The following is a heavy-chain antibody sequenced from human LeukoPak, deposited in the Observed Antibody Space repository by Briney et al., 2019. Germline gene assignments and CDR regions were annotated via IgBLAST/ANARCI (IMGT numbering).Heavy chain of an antibody. V-gene: IGHV3-73*01. CDR2: IRSKANSYST. CDR1: GFTFSGSA. D-gene: IGHD1-14*01. Sequence: GGSLRLSCAASGFTFSGSAMHWVRQASGKGLEWVARIRSKANSYSTAYAASVKGRFSNNRDDSKNTAYPQVNSVITEDTTVHYCTRHDHLEPPVCGNRTTVTVSS. J-gene: IGHJ6*04. CDR3: TRHDHLEPPV.